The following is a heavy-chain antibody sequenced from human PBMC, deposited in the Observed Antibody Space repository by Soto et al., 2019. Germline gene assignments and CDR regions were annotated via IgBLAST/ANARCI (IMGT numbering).Heavy chain of an antibody. Sequence: GGSLRLSCATSGFTLSNSVMSWVRQAPGKGLEWVSTIAGKTYYSDSVKGRFTISRDNSQSTLYLQLNSLRAEDTAVYYCARKIDVPTGMLGHCGQGTLVTVSS. CDR2: IAGKT. CDR3: ARKIDVPTGMLGH. J-gene: IGHJ4*02. CDR1: GFTLSNSV. D-gene: IGHD1-1*01. V-gene: IGHV3-23*01.